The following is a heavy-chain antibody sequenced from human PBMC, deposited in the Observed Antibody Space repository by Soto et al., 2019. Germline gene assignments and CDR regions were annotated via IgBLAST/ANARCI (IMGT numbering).Heavy chain of an antibody. CDR3: AREGGSYSFDI. D-gene: IGHD1-26*01. Sequence: SETLSLTCTVSGGSISSSSYHWGWIRQPPGKGLEWIGSIYYSGSTYYNPSLKSRITISVDTSKNQFSLKLSSMTAADTAVYYCAREGGSYSFDIWGQGTMVTV. V-gene: IGHV4-39*02. CDR2: IYYSGST. J-gene: IGHJ3*02. CDR1: GGSISSSSYH.